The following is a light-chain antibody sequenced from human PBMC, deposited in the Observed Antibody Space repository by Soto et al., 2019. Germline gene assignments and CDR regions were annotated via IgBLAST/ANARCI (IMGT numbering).Light chain of an antibody. CDR2: GAS. J-gene: IGKJ4*01. CDR1: QSVNSN. V-gene: IGKV3-15*01. Sequence: EIVMTQSPATLSVSPGERATLSCRASQSVNSNLAWYQQKPGQAPRLLIYGASTRATGIPARFSGSGSGTEFTLTISRLQSEDFAFYYCQQYNNWSPPTIGGGTKVQIK. CDR3: QQYNNWSPPT.